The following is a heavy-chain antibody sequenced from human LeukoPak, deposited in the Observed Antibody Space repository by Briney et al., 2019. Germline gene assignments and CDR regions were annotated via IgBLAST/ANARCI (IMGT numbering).Heavy chain of an antibody. CDR2: INHSGST. D-gene: IGHD3-22*01. V-gene: IGHV4-38-2*02. CDR1: GYSISSGYY. CDR3: ARDYYDSSGYYDDAFDI. J-gene: IGHJ3*02. Sequence: SETLSLTCTVSGYSISSGYYWGWIRQPPGKGLEWIGEINHSGSTNYNPSLKSRVTISVDTSKNQFSLKLSSVTAADTAVYYCARDYYDSSGYYDDAFDIWGQGTMVTVSS.